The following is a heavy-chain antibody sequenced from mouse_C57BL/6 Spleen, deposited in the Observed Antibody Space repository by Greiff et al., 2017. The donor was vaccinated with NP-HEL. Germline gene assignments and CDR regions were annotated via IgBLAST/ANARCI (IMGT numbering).Heavy chain of an antibody. CDR3: ANSLLTGTWFAY. CDR2: ISSGSSTI. Sequence: EVMLVESGGGLVKPGGSLKLSCAASGFTFSDYGMHWVRQAPEKGLEWVAYISSGSSTIYYADTVKGRFTISRDNAKNTLFLQMTSLRSEDTAMDYCANSLLTGTWFAYWGQGTLVTVSA. CDR1: GFTFSDYG. D-gene: IGHD4-1*01. J-gene: IGHJ3*01. V-gene: IGHV5-17*01.